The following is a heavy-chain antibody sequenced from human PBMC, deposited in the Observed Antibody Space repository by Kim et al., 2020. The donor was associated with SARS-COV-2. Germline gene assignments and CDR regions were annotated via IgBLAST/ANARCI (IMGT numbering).Heavy chain of an antibody. D-gene: IGHD3-16*02. CDR2: T. Sequence: TFDADSVGGRLTISRDIAKSTLYLQMNRLRAEDTALYYGAKDVWGYSGMDVWGQGTTVTVSS. V-gene: IGHV3-23*01. J-gene: IGHJ6*02. CDR3: AKDVWGYSGMDV.